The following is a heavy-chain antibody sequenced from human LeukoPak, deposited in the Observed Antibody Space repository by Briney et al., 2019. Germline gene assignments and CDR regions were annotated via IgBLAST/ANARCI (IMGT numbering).Heavy chain of an antibody. J-gene: IGHJ4*02. CDR3: AREDYYGSGSQFDH. D-gene: IGHD3-10*01. CDR1: GYTFSTYG. CDR2: ISAYNGNT. Sequence: ASVKVSCKASGYTFSTYGITWVRQAPGHRLEWMGWISAYNGNTKYVQNLQGRVTMTTDTSTSTAYMELRSLRSDDTAVYYCAREDYYGSGSQFDHWGQGTLVTVSS. V-gene: IGHV1-18*01.